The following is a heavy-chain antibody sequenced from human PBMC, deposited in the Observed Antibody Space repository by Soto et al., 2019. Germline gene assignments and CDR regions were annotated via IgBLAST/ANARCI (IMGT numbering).Heavy chain of an antibody. CDR1: GGSISSSNW. Sequence: PSETLSLTCAVSGGSISSSNWWSWVRQPPGKGLEWMGEIYHSGSTNYNPSLKSRVTISVDKAKNLFALQLSAVTAADTAVYYCARERGKQWLAANYYYYYGMDVWGQGTTVTVSS. CDR3: ARERGKQWLAANYYYYYGMDV. CDR2: IYHSGST. J-gene: IGHJ6*02. D-gene: IGHD6-19*01. V-gene: IGHV4-4*02.